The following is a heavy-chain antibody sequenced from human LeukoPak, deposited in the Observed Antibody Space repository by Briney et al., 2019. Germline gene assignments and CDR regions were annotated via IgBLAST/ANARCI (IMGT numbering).Heavy chain of an antibody. D-gene: IGHD6-13*01. CDR2: IYYTGST. Sequence: SETLSLTCTLSVGSVSNGDLFWSSIRHPPGNGLECIGYIYYTGSTYYNPSLRSRVTMSVDTSKNQFSLRLTSVTAADTAVYYCARVGQLDHDAFDIWGQGTVVTVSS. CDR1: VGSVSNGDLF. J-gene: IGHJ3*02. CDR3: ARVGQLDHDAFDI. V-gene: IGHV4-30-4*01.